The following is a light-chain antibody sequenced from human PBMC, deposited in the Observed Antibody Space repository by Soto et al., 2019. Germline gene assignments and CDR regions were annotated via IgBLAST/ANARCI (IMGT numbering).Light chain of an antibody. CDR3: GSWDSSVSAYG. CDR1: SSNIGGNS. CDR2: DDN. J-gene: IGLJ1*01. V-gene: IGLV1-51*01. Sequence: QSVLTQPPSVSAAPGQKVTISCSGSSSNIGGNSVSWYQQLPGTAPKLLIYDDNKRPSGIPDRFSGSKSGTSATLGITGFQTGDEADYYCGSWDSSVSAYGIGDGKKVTV.